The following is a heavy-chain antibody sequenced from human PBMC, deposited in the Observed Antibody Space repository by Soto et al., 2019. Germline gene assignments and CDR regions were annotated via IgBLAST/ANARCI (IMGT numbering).Heavy chain of an antibody. CDR2: IKQDASEK. D-gene: IGHD6-6*01. CDR1: GFTFSSYW. V-gene: IGHV3-7*01. CDR3: ASTRGAYGSSADFDY. Sequence: EVQLVESGGALVQPGGSLRLSCAASGFTFSSYWMSWVRQAPGKGLEWVANIKQDASEKYYVGSVRGRFTISRDNSKNSLYLQMNSLRAEDTAVYYCASTRGAYGSSADFDYWGQGRLVTVSS. J-gene: IGHJ4*02.